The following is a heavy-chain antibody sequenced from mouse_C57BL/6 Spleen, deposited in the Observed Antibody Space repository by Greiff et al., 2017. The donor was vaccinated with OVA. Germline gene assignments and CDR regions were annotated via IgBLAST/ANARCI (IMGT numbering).Heavy chain of an antibody. CDR2: ISYDGSN. CDR3: ARVGDGYFDY. Sequence: VQLKESGPGLVKPSQSLSLTCSVTGYSITSGYYWNWIRQFPGNKLEWMGYISYDGSNNYNPSLKNRISITRDTSKNQFFLKLNSVTTEDTATYYCARVGDGYFDYWGQGTTLTVSS. D-gene: IGHD2-3*01. CDR1: GYSITSGYY. J-gene: IGHJ2*01. V-gene: IGHV3-6*01.